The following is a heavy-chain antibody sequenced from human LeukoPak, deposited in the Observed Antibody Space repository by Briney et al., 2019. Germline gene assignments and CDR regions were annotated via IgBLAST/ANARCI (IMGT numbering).Heavy chain of an antibody. Sequence: KPSETLSLTCTVSGGSISSYYWSWIRQPPGKGLEWIGYIYYSGSTNYNPSLKSRVTISVDTSKNQFSLKLSSVTAADTAVYYCARFHSSGYYAYFDYWGQGTLVTVSS. J-gene: IGHJ4*02. CDR1: GGSISSYY. V-gene: IGHV4-59*01. D-gene: IGHD3-22*01. CDR3: ARFHSSGYYAYFDY. CDR2: IYYSGST.